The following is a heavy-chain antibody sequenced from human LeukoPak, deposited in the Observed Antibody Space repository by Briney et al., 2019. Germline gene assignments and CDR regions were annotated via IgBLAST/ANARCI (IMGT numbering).Heavy chain of an antibody. CDR1: GFTVSSHY. Sequence: GGSLRLSCAASGFTVSSHYMSWVRQAPGKGLEWVSIIYSGGSTYSADSVKGRFTISRDNSKNTLYLQMNSLRAEDTAVYYCARAYSGSYYWGFDYWGQGTLVTVSS. CDR2: IYSGGST. CDR3: ARAYSGSYYWGFDY. V-gene: IGHV3-53*01. J-gene: IGHJ4*02. D-gene: IGHD1-26*01.